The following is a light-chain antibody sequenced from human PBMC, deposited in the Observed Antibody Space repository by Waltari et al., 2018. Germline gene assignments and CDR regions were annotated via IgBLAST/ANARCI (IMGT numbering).Light chain of an antibody. Sequence: QSALTQPASVSGSPGPSITLSCTGTRRAVGGYNYVSWYQQHPCNAPQLMIYDVSKRPSGFSNRFSGSKSGNTASLTISGLQAEDEADYYCCSYAGSSTVVFGGGTKLTVL. CDR2: DVS. CDR1: RRAVGGYNY. V-gene: IGLV2-23*02. J-gene: IGLJ2*01. CDR3: CSYAGSSTVV.